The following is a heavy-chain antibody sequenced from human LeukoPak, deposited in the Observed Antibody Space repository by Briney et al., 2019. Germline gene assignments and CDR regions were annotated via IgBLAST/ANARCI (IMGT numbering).Heavy chain of an antibody. V-gene: IGHV3-7*03. CDR3: ARDLDY. CDR2: IKQDGSDK. J-gene: IGHJ4*02. Sequence: XARQTPGKGLEWVANIKQDGSDKYYVDFVKGRFTISRDNAKNSLYLQMNSLRAEDTAVYYCARDLDYWGQGTLVTVSS.